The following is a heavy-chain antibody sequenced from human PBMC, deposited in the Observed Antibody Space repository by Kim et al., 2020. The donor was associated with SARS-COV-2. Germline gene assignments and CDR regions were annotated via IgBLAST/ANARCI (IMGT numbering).Heavy chain of an antibody. CDR3: ARADCGGDCYWFDY. V-gene: IGHV3-33*05. Sequence: GGSLRLSCAASGFTFSSYGMHWVRQAPGKGLEWVAVISYDGSNKYYADSVKGRFTISRDNSKNTLYLQMNSLRAEDTAVYYCARADCGGDCYWFDYWGQGTLVTVSS. CDR1: GFTFSSYG. CDR2: ISYDGSNK. J-gene: IGHJ4*02. D-gene: IGHD2-21*02.